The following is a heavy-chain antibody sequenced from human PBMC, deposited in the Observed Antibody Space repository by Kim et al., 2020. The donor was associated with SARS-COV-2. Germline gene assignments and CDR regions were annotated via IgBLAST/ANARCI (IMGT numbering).Heavy chain of an antibody. J-gene: IGHJ6*02. V-gene: IGHV4-34*01. D-gene: IGHD1-7*01. CDR3: GRLPAWNYLNGMDV. Sequence: NPSLKRRVTISVDTSKNQFSLKLSSVTAADTAVYYCGRLPAWNYLNGMDVWGQGTTVTVSS.